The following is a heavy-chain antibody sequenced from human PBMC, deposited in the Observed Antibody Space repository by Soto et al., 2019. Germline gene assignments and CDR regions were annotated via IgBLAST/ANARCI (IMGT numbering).Heavy chain of an antibody. D-gene: IGHD1-26*01. CDR3: AKWDSAPYYYYMDV. CDR1: GFTFSSYG. V-gene: IGHV3-33*06. CDR2: IWYDGSNK. J-gene: IGHJ6*03. Sequence: PGGSLRLSCAASGFTFSSYGMHWVRQAPGKGLEWVAVIWYDGSNKYYADSVKGRFTISRDNSKNTLYLQMNSLRAEDTAVYYCAKWDSAPYYYYMDVWGKGTTVTVSS.